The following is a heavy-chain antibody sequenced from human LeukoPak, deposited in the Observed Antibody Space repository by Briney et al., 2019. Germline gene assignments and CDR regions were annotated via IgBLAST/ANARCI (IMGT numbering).Heavy chain of an antibody. CDR1: GGSFSGCY. D-gene: IGHD3-9*01. Sequence: SETLSLTCAVYGGSFSGCYWSWIRQPPGKGLEWIGEINHSGSTNYNPSLKSRVTISVDTSKNQFSLKLSSVTAADTAVYYCARGSRYFDWLVDYWGQGTLVTVSS. CDR2: INHSGST. CDR3: ARGSRYFDWLVDY. J-gene: IGHJ4*02. V-gene: IGHV4-34*01.